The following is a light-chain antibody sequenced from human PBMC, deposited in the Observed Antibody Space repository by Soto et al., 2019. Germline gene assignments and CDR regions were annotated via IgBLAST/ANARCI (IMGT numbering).Light chain of an antibody. CDR1: QTISNW. J-gene: IGKJ4*01. Sequence: DIQITQSPSTLSASVGDRVTITCRASQTISNWLAWYQQKPGKAPKVLIFDASTLDGGVPSRFSGRRSGTDFTLTISSLQPSDFATYYCQQYNTYPLTFGGGTKV. V-gene: IGKV1-5*01. CDR3: QQYNTYPLT. CDR2: DAS.